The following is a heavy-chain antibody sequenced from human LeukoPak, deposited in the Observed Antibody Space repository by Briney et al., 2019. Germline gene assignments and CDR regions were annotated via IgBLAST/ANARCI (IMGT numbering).Heavy chain of an antibody. CDR3: AREYCSSTSCHAYYFNY. Sequence: GGSLRLSCAASGFTFGSYWMSWVRQAPGKGLEWVANIKQDGSEKYYVDSVKGRFTISRDNAKNSLYLQMNSLRAEDTAVYYCAREYCSSTSCHAYYFNYWGQGTLVTVSS. D-gene: IGHD2-2*01. J-gene: IGHJ4*02. CDR1: GFTFGSYW. CDR2: IKQDGSEK. V-gene: IGHV3-7*03.